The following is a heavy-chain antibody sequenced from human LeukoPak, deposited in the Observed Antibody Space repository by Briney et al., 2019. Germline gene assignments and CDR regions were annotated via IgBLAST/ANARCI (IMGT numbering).Heavy chain of an antibody. CDR2: INPNSGGT. D-gene: IGHD6-6*01. J-gene: IGHJ5*02. CDR1: GYTFTGYY. V-gene: IGHV1-2*06. Sequence: GASVKVSCKASGYTFTGYYMHWVRQAPGQGLEWMGRINPNSGGTNYAQEFQGRVIMTRDTSISTAYMELSRLRFDDTTVYYCARDEYSTSSGGSWGQGTLVTVSS. CDR3: ARDEYSTSSGGS.